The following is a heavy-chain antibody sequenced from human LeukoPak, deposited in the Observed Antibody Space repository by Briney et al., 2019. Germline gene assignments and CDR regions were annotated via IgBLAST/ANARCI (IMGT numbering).Heavy chain of an antibody. D-gene: IGHD6-13*01. V-gene: IGHV4-34*01. J-gene: IGHJ5*02. CDR3: ARGSVAAAGTS. CDR1: GGSFSGYY. CDR2: INHSGST. Sequence: SETLSLTCAVYGGSFSGYYWSWIRQPPGKGLEWIGEINHSGSTNYNPSLKSRVTISVDTSKNQFSLKLSSVTAADTAVYYWARGSVAAAGTSWGQGTLVTVSS.